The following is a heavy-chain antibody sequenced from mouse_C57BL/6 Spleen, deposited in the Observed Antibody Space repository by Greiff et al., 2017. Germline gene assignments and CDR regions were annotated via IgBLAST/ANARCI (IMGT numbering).Heavy chain of an antibody. CDR2: ISSGSSTI. D-gene: IGHD2-4*01. V-gene: IGHV5-17*01. J-gene: IGHJ2*01. CDR3: ARGPHDYDGGPYYFDY. Sequence: EVNVVESGGGLVKPGGSLKLSCAASGFTFSDYGMHWVRQAPEKGLEWVAYISSGSSTIYYADTVKGRFTISRDNAKNTLFLQMTSLRSEDTAMYYCARGPHDYDGGPYYFDYWGQGTTLTVSS. CDR1: GFTFSDYG.